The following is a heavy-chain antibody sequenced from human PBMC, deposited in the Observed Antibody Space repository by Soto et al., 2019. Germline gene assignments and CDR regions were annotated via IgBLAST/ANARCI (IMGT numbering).Heavy chain of an antibody. V-gene: IGHV4-38-2*02. CDR3: ARDGYDSSGYLTY. CDR2: IYHSGGT. CDR1: GYSIRSGYD. J-gene: IGHJ4*02. D-gene: IGHD3-22*01. Sequence: PSDPLSLTCAVSGYSIRSGYDWSWIRQPPGKGLAWIRSIYHSGGTYYNLSLKSGVAISVDTAKNQFSVNLSSVTAADTAVYYCARDGYDSSGYLTYWGQGTLVTVSS.